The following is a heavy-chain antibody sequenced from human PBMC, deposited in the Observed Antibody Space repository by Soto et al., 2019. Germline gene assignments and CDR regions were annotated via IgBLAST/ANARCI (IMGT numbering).Heavy chain of an antibody. Sequence: GESLKISSKTSGYSFLNYWIGWVRQMPGKGLEWMGIIYPGDSDARYSPSFQGQVTISADKSISTVYLQWSSLKASDTAMYYCARHIVDTSMTASFNYWGQGTQVTVSS. CDR2: IYPGDSDA. CDR3: ARHIVDTSMTASFNY. D-gene: IGHD5-18*01. J-gene: IGHJ4*02. CDR1: GYSFLNYW. V-gene: IGHV5-51*01.